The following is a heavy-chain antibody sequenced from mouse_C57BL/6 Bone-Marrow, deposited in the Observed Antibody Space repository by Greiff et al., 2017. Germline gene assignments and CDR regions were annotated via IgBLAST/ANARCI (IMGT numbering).Heavy chain of an antibody. CDR2: IDPEDGDT. CDR3: TPGFTTPRWYFDV. CDR1: GFNIKDYY. J-gene: IGHJ1*03. D-gene: IGHD1-1*01. V-gene: IGHV14-1*01. Sequence: EVQLQQSGAELVRPGASVKLSCTASGFNIKDYYMHWVKQRPEQGLEWIGRIDPEDGDTEYAPKFQGKATMTADTSSNTAYLQLSSLTSEDTAVYYCTPGFTTPRWYFDVWGTGTTVTVSS.